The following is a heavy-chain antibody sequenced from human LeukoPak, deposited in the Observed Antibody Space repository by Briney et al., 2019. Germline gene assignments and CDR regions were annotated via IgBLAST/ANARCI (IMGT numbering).Heavy chain of an antibody. CDR2: ISGTDI. V-gene: IGHV3-69-1*01. CDR3: TRDPRRLDY. J-gene: IGHJ4*02. CDR1: GFTFSDHY. Sequence: GGSLRLSCAASGFTFSDHYMDWVRQAPGKGLEWVSSISGTDISYADSVKGRFTISRDNAKNSLYLQMNSLRAEDTAVYYCTRDPRRLDYWGQGTLVTVSS.